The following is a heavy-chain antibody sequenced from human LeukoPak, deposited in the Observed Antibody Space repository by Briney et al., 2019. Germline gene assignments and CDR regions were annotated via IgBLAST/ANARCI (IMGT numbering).Heavy chain of an antibody. D-gene: IGHD4-17*01. CDR2: IKSKTDGGTT. CDR1: GFTFSNAW. CDR3: TVRGETTVTTVDY. Sequence: GGSLRLPCAASGFTFSNAWMSWVRQAPGKGLEWVGRIKSKTDGGTTDYAAPVKGRFTISRDDSKNTLYLQMNSLKTEDTAVYYCTVRGETTVTTVDYWGQGTLVTVSS. V-gene: IGHV3-15*01. J-gene: IGHJ4*02.